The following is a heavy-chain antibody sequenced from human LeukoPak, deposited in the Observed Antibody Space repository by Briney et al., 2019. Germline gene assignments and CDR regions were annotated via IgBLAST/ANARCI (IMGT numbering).Heavy chain of an antibody. Sequence: GSLRLSCTASGFTFGDYAMSWIRQPPGKGLEWIGEINHSGSTNYNPSLKSRVTISVDTSKNQFSLKLSSVTAADTAVYYCARVRDPPYYDFWSGYNWFDPWGQGTLVTVSS. D-gene: IGHD3-3*01. CDR1: GFTFGDYA. V-gene: IGHV4-34*01. CDR3: ARVRDPPYYDFWSGYNWFDP. CDR2: INHSGST. J-gene: IGHJ5*02.